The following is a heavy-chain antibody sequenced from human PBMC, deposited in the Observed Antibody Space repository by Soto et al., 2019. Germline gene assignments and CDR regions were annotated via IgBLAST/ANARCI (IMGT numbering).Heavy chain of an antibody. CDR1: GFTFSSHS. V-gene: IGHV3-21*01. J-gene: IGHJ5*02. CDR3: ASNGPWFDP. Sequence: PGVSLRLSCAAFGFTFSSHSMHWVLQAPGKGLEWVSSISSSSSYISYADSVKGRFTISRDNAKNSLYLQRNSLRAEDTAVYYCASNGPWFDPWGQGTLVTVSS. CDR2: ISSSSSYI.